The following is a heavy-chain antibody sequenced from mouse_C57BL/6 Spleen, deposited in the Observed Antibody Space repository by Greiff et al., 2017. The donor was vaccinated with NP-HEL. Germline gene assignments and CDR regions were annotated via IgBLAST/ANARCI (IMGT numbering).Heavy chain of an antibody. V-gene: IGHV1-53*01. CDR2: INPSNGGT. CDR3: ARKLGEGYFDY. D-gene: IGHD4-1*01. Sequence: QVQLQQSGTELVKPGASGYTFTSYWMHWVKQRPGQGLEWIGNINPSNGGTNYNEKFKSKATLTVDKSSSTAYMQLSSLTSEDSAVYYCARKLGEGYFDYWGQGTTLTVSS. CDR1: GYTFTSYW. J-gene: IGHJ2*01.